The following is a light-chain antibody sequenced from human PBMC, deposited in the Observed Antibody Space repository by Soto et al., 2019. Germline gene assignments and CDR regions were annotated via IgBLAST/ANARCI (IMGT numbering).Light chain of an antibody. CDR3: CSYAGSSTIV. J-gene: IGLJ1*01. Sequence: QSALTQPASVSGSPGQSITISCTGTSSDVGSYNLVSWYQQHPGKAPKLMIYEVSKRPSGVSNRFSGSKSGNTASPTISGLQAEDEADYYCCSYAGSSTIVFGTGTKLTVL. V-gene: IGLV2-23*02. CDR1: SSDVGSYNL. CDR2: EVS.